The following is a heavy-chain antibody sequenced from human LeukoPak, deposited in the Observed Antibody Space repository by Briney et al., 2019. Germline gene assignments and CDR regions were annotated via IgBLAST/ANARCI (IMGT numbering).Heavy chain of an antibody. CDR1: GFTFSSYG. CDR2: IRYDGSNK. V-gene: IGHV3-30*02. Sequence: PGGSLRLSCAASGFTFSSYGMHWVRQAPGKGLEWVAFIRYDGSNKYYADSVKGRFTISRDNSKNTLYLQMNSLRAEDTAVYYCAKEQDYGDSYNWFDPWGQGTLVTVP. CDR3: AKEQDYGDSYNWFDP. D-gene: IGHD4-17*01. J-gene: IGHJ5*02.